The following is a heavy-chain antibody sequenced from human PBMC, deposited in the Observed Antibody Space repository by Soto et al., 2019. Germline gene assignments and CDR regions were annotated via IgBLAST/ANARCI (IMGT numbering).Heavy chain of an antibody. J-gene: IGHJ6*02. CDR1: GFTFSSYG. Sequence: PGGSLRLSCAASGFTFSSYGMHWVRQAPGKGLEWVAVIWYDGSNKYYADSVKGRFTISRDNSKNTLYLQMNSLRAEDTAVYYCARDQDTAMPHGYYGMDVWGQGTTVTVSS. D-gene: IGHD5-18*01. CDR2: IWYDGSNK. V-gene: IGHV3-33*01. CDR3: ARDQDTAMPHGYYGMDV.